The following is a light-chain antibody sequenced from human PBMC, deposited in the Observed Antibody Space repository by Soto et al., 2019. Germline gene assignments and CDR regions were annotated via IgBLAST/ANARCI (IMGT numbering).Light chain of an antibody. V-gene: IGLV1-44*01. J-gene: IGLJ1*01. Sequence: QSALTQPPSASGTPWQRVTISCSGSSSNIGSNTVNWYQQLPGTAPKLLIYSNNQRPSGVPDRFSGSKSGTSASLAISGLQSEDEADYYCAAWDDSLNGPNYVFGTGTKVTVL. CDR3: AAWDDSLNGPNYV. CDR1: SSNIGSNT. CDR2: SNN.